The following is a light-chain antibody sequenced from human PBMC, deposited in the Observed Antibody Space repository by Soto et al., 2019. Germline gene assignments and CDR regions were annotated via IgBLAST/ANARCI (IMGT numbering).Light chain of an antibody. Sequence: QSVLTQPASVSGSPGQSITISCTGTGSDCGGYRYVVWYQQRPGKAPKLVIQEVSNRPSGISDRFSGSKSSNTASLTISGLQADDEADYYCSSYSSSNIYLFGTGTKVNVL. CDR3: SSYSSSNIYL. CDR1: GSDCGGYRY. J-gene: IGLJ1*01. CDR2: EVS. V-gene: IGLV2-14*01.